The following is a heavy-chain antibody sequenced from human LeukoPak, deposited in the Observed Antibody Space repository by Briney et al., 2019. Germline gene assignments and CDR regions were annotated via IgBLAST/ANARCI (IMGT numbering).Heavy chain of an antibody. CDR1: GYTFTSYE. CDR2: MNPNSGNT. D-gene: IGHD5-18*01. Sequence: ASVKVSCKASGYTFTSYEINWVRQATGQGLEWMGWMNPNSGNTGYAQKFQGRVTMTRNTSISTAYMELSSLRSEDTAVYYCARGLGELWLPVPTRPYGMDVWGQGTTVTVSS. V-gene: IGHV1-8*01. J-gene: IGHJ6*02. CDR3: ARGLGELWLPVPTRPYGMDV.